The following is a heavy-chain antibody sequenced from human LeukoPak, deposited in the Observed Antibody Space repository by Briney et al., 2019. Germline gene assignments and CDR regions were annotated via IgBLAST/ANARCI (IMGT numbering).Heavy chain of an antibody. CDR3: ARSEVVPAAISYFDY. CDR1: GYTFTSYG. Sequence: ASVKVSCKVSGYTFTSYGISWVRQAPGQGLEWMGWISAYNGNTNYAQKLQGRVTMTTDTSTSTAYMGLRSLRSDDTAVYYCARSEVVPAAISYFDYWGQGTLVTVSS. J-gene: IGHJ4*02. V-gene: IGHV1-18*01. CDR2: ISAYNGNT. D-gene: IGHD2-2*02.